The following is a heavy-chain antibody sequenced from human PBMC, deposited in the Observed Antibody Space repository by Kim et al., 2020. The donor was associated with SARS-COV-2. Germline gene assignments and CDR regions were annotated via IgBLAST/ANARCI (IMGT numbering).Heavy chain of an antibody. V-gene: IGHV4-39*01. J-gene: IGHJ6*02. D-gene: IGHD3-10*01. Sequence: SETLSLTCTVSGGSISSSSYYWGWIRQPPGKGLEWIGSIYYSGSTYYNPSLKSRVTISVDTSKNQFSLKLSSVTAADTAVYYCASPGPNGYGSGSYSPHYYGMDVWGQGTTVTVSS. CDR1: GGSISSSSYY. CDR3: ASPGPNGYGSGSYSPHYYGMDV. CDR2: IYYSGST.